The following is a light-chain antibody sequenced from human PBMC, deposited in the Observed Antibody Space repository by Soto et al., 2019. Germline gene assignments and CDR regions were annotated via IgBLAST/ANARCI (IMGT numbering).Light chain of an antibody. J-gene: IGKJ1*01. V-gene: IGKV3-15*01. CDR1: HSLLHIDVKTY. CDR2: GAS. CDR3: QQYNNWPPET. Sequence: VMTQTPLSLSVPPGQGSSIFCNSSHSLLHIDVKTYLAWYQQKPGQAPRLLIYGASTRATGIPARFSGSGSGTEFTLTISSLQSEDFAVYYCQQYNNWPPETFGQGTKVDI.